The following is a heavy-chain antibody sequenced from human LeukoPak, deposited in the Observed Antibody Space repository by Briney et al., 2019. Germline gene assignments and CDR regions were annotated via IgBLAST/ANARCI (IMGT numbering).Heavy chain of an antibody. D-gene: IGHD6-13*01. CDR1: GGSISSYY. Sequence: SETLSLTCTVSGGSISSYYWSWIRQPPGKGLEWIGSIYHSGSTYYNPSLKSQVTISVDTSKNQFSLKLTSVTAADTAVYYCARGYSSSWYLNWFDPWGQGTLVTVSS. CDR3: ARGYSSSWYLNWFDP. V-gene: IGHV4-38-2*02. J-gene: IGHJ5*02. CDR2: IYHSGST.